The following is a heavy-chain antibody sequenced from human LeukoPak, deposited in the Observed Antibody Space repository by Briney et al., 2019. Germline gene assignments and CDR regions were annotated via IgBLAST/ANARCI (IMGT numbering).Heavy chain of an antibody. V-gene: IGHV3-21*06. J-gene: IGHJ4*02. CDR1: GFTFSAYS. D-gene: IGHD3-22*01. Sequence: GGSLRLSCAASGFTFSAYSMNWVRQAPGKGLEWVSSISLGSSYIYYADSVKGRFTISRDNAKNSLYLQMNSLRAEDTAVYYCARDPAAYDTSGHCYDYWGQGTLVTVSS. CDR3: ARDPAAYDTSGHCYDY. CDR2: ISLGSSYI.